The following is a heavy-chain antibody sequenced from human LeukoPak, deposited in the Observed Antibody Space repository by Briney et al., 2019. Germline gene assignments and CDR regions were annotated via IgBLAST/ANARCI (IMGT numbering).Heavy chain of an antibody. Sequence: GGSLRLSCAASGFTFSGFYMNWVRQAPGKGLYWVSTISGSTIYIYYADSVKGRFTISRDNAKNSLSLQMNSLRAEDTAVYYCARVRCSRGTCYLDYWGQGTLVTVSS. J-gene: IGHJ4*02. V-gene: IGHV3-21*06. CDR2: ISGSTIYI. CDR3: ARVRCSRGTCYLDY. D-gene: IGHD2-15*01. CDR1: GFTFSGFY.